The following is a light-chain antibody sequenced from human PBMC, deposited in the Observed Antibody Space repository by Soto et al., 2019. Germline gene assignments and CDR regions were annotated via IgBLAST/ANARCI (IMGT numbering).Light chain of an antibody. CDR3: CSYAGSYTYV. CDR1: SSDVGGYNY. J-gene: IGLJ1*01. V-gene: IGLV2-11*01. CDR2: DVS. Sequence: QSVLTQPRSVSASPGQSVTISCTGTSSDVGGYNYVSWYQQHPGKAPKLRIYDVSKRPSGVPDRFSGSKSGNTASLNISGLQAEDEADYYCCSYAGSYTYVFGSGTKVTVL.